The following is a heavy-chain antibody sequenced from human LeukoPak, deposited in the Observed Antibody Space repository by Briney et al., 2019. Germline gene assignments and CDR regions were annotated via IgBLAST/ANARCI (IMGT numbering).Heavy chain of an antibody. V-gene: IGHV1-24*01. CDR3: ATTSITIFGVVLSADAFDI. D-gene: IGHD3-3*01. Sequence: GASVKVSCKVSGYTLTELSMHWVRQAPGKGLEWMGGFDPEDGETIYAQKFQGRVTMTEDTSTDTAYMELSSLRSEDTAVYYCATTSITIFGVVLSADAFDIWGQGTMVTVSS. CDR1: GYTLTELS. J-gene: IGHJ3*02. CDR2: FDPEDGET.